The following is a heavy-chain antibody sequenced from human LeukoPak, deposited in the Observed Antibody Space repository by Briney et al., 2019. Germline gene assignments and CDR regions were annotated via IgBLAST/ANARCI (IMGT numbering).Heavy chain of an antibody. CDR2: INAGNGNT. Sequence: ASVKVSCKASGYTFTSYAMHWVRQAPGQRLEWMGWINAGNGNTKYSQKFQGRVTITRDTSASTAYMELSSLRSEDTAVYYCARSARIAAAATGYWGQGTLVTVSS. CDR1: GYTFTSYA. V-gene: IGHV1-3*01. CDR3: ARSARIAAAATGY. D-gene: IGHD6-13*01. J-gene: IGHJ4*02.